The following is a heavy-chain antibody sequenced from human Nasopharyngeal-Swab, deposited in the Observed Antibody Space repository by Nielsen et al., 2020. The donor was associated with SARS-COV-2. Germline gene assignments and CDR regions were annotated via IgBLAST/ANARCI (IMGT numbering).Heavy chain of an antibody. D-gene: IGHD7-27*01. CDR2: IYYSGST. Sequence: SETLSLTCTVSGGSISSYYWSWIRQPPGKGLEWIGYIYYSGSTNYNPSLKSRVTISVDTSKNQFSLKLSSVTAADTAVYYCGASGGEGYWYFDLWGRGTLVTVPS. J-gene: IGHJ2*01. CDR1: GGSISSYY. V-gene: IGHV4-59*01. CDR3: GASGGEGYWYFDL.